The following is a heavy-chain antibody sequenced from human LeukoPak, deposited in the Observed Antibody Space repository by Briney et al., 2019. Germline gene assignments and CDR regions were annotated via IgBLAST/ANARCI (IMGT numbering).Heavy chain of an antibody. Sequence: ASVKVSCKASGYTFTSFDINWVRHTTGHGPEWMGWVNCDNENTRYARKFQGRVAITRDTSTRTVYLELNNLSSDDTAMYYCTRGPFLNGNAYNWFDPWGQGTLVTVSS. CDR1: GYTFTSFD. CDR3: TRGPFLNGNAYNWFDP. D-gene: IGHD1-20*01. V-gene: IGHV1-8*03. CDR2: VNCDNENT. J-gene: IGHJ5*02.